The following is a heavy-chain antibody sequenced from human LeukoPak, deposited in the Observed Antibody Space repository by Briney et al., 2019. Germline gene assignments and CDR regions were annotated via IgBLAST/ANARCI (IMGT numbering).Heavy chain of an antibody. D-gene: IGHD3-9*01. CDR2: ISSSSSYI. J-gene: IGHJ4*02. V-gene: IGHV3-21*01. CDR3: ARDAFYDILTGQFDY. Sequence: GGSLRVSCAASGFTFNSYSMNWVRQALGKGLEWVSSISSSSSYIYYADSVKGRFTISRDNAKNSLYLQMNSLRAEDTAVYYCARDAFYDILTGQFDYWGQGTLVTVSS. CDR1: GFTFNSYS.